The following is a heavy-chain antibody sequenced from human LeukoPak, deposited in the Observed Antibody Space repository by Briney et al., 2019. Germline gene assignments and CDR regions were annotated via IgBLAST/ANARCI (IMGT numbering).Heavy chain of an antibody. V-gene: IGHV3-11*04. CDR3: ATVLLGAFDI. Sequence: GGSLRLSCAASGFTFSDYYMIWIRQAPGKGLEWVSYISSSGNTIYYADSVKGRFTISRGNAKNSLYLQMNSLRAEDTAVYYCATVLLGAFDIWGQGTMVTVSS. CDR1: GFTFSDYY. D-gene: IGHD2-21*01. CDR2: ISSSGNTI. J-gene: IGHJ3*02.